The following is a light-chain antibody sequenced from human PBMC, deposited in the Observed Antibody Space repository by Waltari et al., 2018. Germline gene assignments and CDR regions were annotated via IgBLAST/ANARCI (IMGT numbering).Light chain of an antibody. V-gene: IGKV6-21*01. CDR1: QSIGSS. CDR3: HQSGSLPFT. CDR2: YAS. J-gene: IGKJ3*01. Sequence: EIVLTQYPDFQSVTPKEKVPITCRASQSIGSSLHWYQQKPDQSPKLLIKYASQSFSGVPSRFSGSGSGTDFTLTINSLEAEDAATYYCHQSGSLPFTFGPGTKVDIK.